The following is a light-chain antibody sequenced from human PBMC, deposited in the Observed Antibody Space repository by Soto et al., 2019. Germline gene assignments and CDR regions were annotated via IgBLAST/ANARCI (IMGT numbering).Light chain of an antibody. CDR2: EVI. CDR3: SSYGGNNNYV. Sequence: QSVLTQPPSASGSPGQSVTISCTGTSSDVGDYNFVSWYQHHPGKAPKLMIYEVIKRPSGVPDRFSGSKSGNTASLTVSGLQAEDEADYFCSSYGGNNNYVFGTGTKLT. CDR1: SSDVGDYNF. V-gene: IGLV2-8*01. J-gene: IGLJ1*01.